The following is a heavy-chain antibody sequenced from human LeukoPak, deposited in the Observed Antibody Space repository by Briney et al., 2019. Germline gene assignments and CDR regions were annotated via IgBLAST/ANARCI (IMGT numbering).Heavy chain of an antibody. J-gene: IGHJ5*02. CDR1: GYYISSGYH. D-gene: IGHD6-19*01. V-gene: IGHV4-38-2*02. CDR2: IDHSGAL. CDR3: ARNIDGSGWYRGRWFDP. Sequence: SEILSLTCTVSGYYISSGYHWGWLRQPPGQGLEWIGSIDHSGALYYNPSLKSRVSISRDASKNQFSLKLSSVTAADTAVYYCARNIDGSGWYRGRWFDPWGQGTLVTVSS.